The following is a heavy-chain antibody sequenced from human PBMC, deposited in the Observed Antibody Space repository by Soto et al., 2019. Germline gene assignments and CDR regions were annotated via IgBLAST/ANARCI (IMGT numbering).Heavy chain of an antibody. D-gene: IGHD5-12*01. Sequence: SETLSLTCAVYGGSFSGYYWSWIRQPPGKGLEWIGEINHSGSTNYNPSLKSRVTISVDTSKNQFSLKLSSVTAADTAVYYCARGSDSGYDATHPRYFDYWGQGTLVTVSS. CDR2: INHSGST. CDR3: ARGSDSGYDATHPRYFDY. J-gene: IGHJ4*02. CDR1: GGSFSGYY. V-gene: IGHV4-34*01.